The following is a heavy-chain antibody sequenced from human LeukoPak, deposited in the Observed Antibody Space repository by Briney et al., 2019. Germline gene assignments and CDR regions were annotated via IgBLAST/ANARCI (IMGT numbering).Heavy chain of an antibody. CDR2: VDSSGST. CDR1: GASISSSY. CDR3: ARDRGVTSYFYYGLDV. V-gene: IGHV4-59*01. J-gene: IGHJ6*02. Sequence: PSETLSLTCTVSGASISSSYWTWIRQPPGKGLEWVGYVDSSGSTHYSPSLKSRVTISLDTSKNQFSLKLTSVTAADTAVYYCARDRGVTSYFYYGLDVWGQGTTVTVSS. D-gene: IGHD4-17*01.